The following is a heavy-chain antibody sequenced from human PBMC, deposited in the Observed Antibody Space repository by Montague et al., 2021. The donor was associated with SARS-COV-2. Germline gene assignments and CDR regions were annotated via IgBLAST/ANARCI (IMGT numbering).Heavy chain of an antibody. CDR1: GGSISSDY. J-gene: IGHJ6*03. V-gene: IGHV4-4*07. CDR2: IYTSGST. CDR3: ARGRRYCSGTSCYTGYYYYFMDV. D-gene: IGHD2-2*02. Sequence: SETLSLTCTAPGGSISSDYWSWIRQPAGKGLDWIGRIYTSGSTDYNPSLKSRVNMSLDTSKNQFSLKLSSVTAADTAVYYCARGRRYCSGTSCYTGYYYYFMDVWGKGTTVTVSS.